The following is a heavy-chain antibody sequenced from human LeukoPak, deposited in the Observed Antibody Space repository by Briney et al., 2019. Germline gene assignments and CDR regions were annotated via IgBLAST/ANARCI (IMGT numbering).Heavy chain of an antibody. V-gene: IGHV3-23*01. CDR2: ISGSGGST. J-gene: IGHJ3*02. CDR3: AKDSLVTGSFDI. CDR1: GFTFSSYA. Sequence: GGSLRLSCAASGFTFSSYAMSWVRQAPGKGLEWVSAISGSGGSTYYADSVKGRFTISRDNSKNTLYLQMNSLRAEDTAVYYGAKDSLVTGSFDIWGQGTMVTVSS. D-gene: IGHD2-21*02.